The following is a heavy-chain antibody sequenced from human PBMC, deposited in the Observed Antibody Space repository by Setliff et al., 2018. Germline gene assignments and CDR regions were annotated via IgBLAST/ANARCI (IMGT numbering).Heavy chain of an antibody. J-gene: IGHJ4*02. CDR3: ARDLGHGGDSDY. D-gene: IGHD2-21*02. V-gene: IGHV4-38-2*02. CDR2: IVHTGSI. CDR1: GYSISSCYI. Sequence: PSETLSLTCTVSGYSISSCYIWGWIRQPPGKGLEWVGNIVHTGSINYTPSLKSRLTISRDTSKNQVSLKLNSVTATDTAVYYCARDLGHGGDSDYWGQGILVTVSS.